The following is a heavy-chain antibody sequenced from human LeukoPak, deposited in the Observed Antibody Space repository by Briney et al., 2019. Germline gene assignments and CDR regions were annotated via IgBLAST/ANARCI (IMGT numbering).Heavy chain of an antibody. CDR1: GYSFANYW. D-gene: IGHD5-12*01. J-gene: IGHJ4*02. CDR3: ARRSSGYEPEFDY. V-gene: IGHV5-51*01. CDR2: IYPGDSDT. Sequence: GESLKISCKGSGYSFANYWIGWVRQMPGKGLEWMGIIYPGDSDTRYSPSFQGHVTISADKSISTAYLQWSSLKASDTAMYYCARRSSGYEPEFDYWGQGTLVTVSS.